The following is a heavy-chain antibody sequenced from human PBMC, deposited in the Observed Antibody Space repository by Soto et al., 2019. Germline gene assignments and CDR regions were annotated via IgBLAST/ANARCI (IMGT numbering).Heavy chain of an antibody. CDR1: GGSISSYY. Sequence: SETLSLTCTVSGGSISSYYWSWIRQPPGKGLEWIGYIYYSGSTNYNPSLKSRVTISVDTSKNQFSLKLSSVTAADTAVYYCARRYARYYYGMDVWGQGTTVTVSS. V-gene: IGHV4-59*01. J-gene: IGHJ6*02. CDR3: ARRYARYYYGMDV. CDR2: IYYSGST. D-gene: IGHD2-2*01.